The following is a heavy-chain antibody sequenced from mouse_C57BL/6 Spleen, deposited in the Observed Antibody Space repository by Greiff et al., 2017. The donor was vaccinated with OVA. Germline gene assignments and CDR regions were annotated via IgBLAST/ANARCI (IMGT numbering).Heavy chain of an antibody. CDR3: ARKANWDYWYFDV. J-gene: IGHJ1*03. CDR1: GYTFTSYW. V-gene: IGHV1-69*01. Sequence: VQLQQPGAELVMPGASVKLSCKASGYTFTSYWMHWVKQRPGQGLEWIGEIDPSDSYTNYNQKFKGKSTLTVDKSSSTAYMQLSSLTSEDSAVYYCARKANWDYWYFDVWGTGTTVTVPS. CDR2: IDPSDSYT. D-gene: IGHD4-1*01.